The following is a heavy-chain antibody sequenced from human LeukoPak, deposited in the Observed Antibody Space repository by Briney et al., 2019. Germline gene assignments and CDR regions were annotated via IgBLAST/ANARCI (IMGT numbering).Heavy chain of an antibody. Sequence: SETLSLTCSVSDDSITMYYWTWIRQPPGKGLEWIGYVDHTGSTNFNPSLNGRVSISRDTTKNLFSLRLRSVTAADTAVYFCARGRVSSSTWYSTYYYYFYMDVWGKGTTVTVYS. CDR2: VDHTGST. CDR3: ARGRVSSSTWYSTYYYYFYMDV. J-gene: IGHJ6*03. D-gene: IGHD1-1*01. CDR1: DDSITMYY. V-gene: IGHV4-59*01.